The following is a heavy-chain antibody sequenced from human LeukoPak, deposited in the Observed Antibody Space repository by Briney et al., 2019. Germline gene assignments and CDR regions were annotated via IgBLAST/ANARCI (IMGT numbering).Heavy chain of an antibody. J-gene: IGHJ6*02. CDR1: GFNFGDHA. Sequence: GGSLRLSCTTSGFNFGDHAMTCVRQAPGKGLEWVGFIRSKAYRRTTEYAASVKGRFTISRDDSKSVVYLQMNSLKSEDTAVYYCSRGRIQLWVDNGVDVWGQGTTVTVSS. D-gene: IGHD5-18*01. CDR2: IRSKAYRRTT. V-gene: IGHV3-49*04. CDR3: SRGRIQLWVDNGVDV.